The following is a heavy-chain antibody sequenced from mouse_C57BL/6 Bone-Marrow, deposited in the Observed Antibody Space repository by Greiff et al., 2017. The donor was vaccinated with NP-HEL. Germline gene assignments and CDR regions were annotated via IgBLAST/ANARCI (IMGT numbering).Heavy chain of an antibody. J-gene: IGHJ1*03. CDR1: GYTFTSYW. D-gene: IGHD2-4*01. Sequence: VQLQQPGAELVRPGSSVKLSCKASGYTFTSYWMDWVKQRPGQGLEWIGNIYPSDSETHYNQKFKDKATLTVDKSSSTAYMQLSSLTSEDSAVYYCARVYDYDGYWYFDVWGKGTTVTVSS. V-gene: IGHV1-61*01. CDR2: IYPSDSET. CDR3: ARVYDYDGYWYFDV.